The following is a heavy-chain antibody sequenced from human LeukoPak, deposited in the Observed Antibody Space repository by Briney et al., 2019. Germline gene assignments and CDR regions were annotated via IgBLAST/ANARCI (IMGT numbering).Heavy chain of an antibody. CDR1: GYSISSGYY. J-gene: IGHJ4*02. Sequence: SETLSLTCTVSGYSISSGYYWGWIRQPPGKGLEWIGNIYHSGSTYYNPSLKSRVTISVDTSKNQFSLKLSSVTAADTAVYYCARDCDGRTGCYVRDYWGQGTLVTVSS. CDR3: ARDCDGRTGCYVRDY. CDR2: IYHSGST. D-gene: IGHD2-2*01. V-gene: IGHV4-38-2*02.